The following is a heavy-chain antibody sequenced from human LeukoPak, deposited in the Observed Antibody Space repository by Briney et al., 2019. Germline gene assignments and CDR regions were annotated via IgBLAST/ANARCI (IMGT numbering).Heavy chain of an antibody. Sequence: SVKVSCKASGGSFRTYPISWVRQAPGQGLEWMGGLTQFFRRTNYTQKFQGRLTITTDESSSTAYMELSDLKSDDTAVYYCATSESGRSWDWFAPWGQGTLVTVSS. D-gene: IGHD3-10*01. CDR2: LTQFFRRT. V-gene: IGHV1-69*05. CDR1: GGSFRTYP. J-gene: IGHJ5*02. CDR3: ATSESGRSWDWFAP.